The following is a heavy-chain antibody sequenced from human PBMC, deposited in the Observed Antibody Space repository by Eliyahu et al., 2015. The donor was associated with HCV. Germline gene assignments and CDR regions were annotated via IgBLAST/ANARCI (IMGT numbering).Heavy chain of an antibody. CDR1: XXTFTSYA. V-gene: IGHV1-3*01. Sequence: QVQLVQSGAXVKKPGAXVKVSCKASXXTFTSYAMHWVRXAPGQRLEWMGWXNAGNGNTKYSQKFQGRVTITRDTSASTAYMELSSLRSEDTAVYYCARDELGGSCYSWGQGTLVTVSS. CDR3: ARDELGGSCYS. CDR2: XNAGNGNT. J-gene: IGHJ4*02. D-gene: IGHD2-15*01.